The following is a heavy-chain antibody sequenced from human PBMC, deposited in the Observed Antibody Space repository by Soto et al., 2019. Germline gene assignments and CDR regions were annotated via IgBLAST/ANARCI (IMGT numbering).Heavy chain of an antibody. CDR3: GRGPAVDVGPTYFDH. D-gene: IGHD1-26*01. Sequence: QVQLVQSGAEVKKPGSSVKVSCKAIGGAISSYAISWVRQAPGQGLEWMGGIIPVSGTTTYAQKFQARVTITADESTTSAYMELSSLRSEETAVYYCGRGPAVDVGPTYFDHWGQGTPVTVSP. J-gene: IGHJ4*02. V-gene: IGHV1-69*01. CDR2: IIPVSGTT. CDR1: GGAISSYA.